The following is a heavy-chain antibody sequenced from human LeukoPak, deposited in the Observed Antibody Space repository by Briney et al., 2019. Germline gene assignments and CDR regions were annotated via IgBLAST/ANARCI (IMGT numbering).Heavy chain of an antibody. CDR3: ARARYSANDYSDY. J-gene: IGHJ4*02. V-gene: IGHV3-72*01. CDR2: IRNKANSYTT. D-gene: IGHD1-26*01. Sequence: PGGSLRLPCAASGFTFSDHYMDWVRQAPGKGLEWVGRIRNKANSYTTEYAASVKGRFTISRDDSKNSLYLQMSSLKTEDTALYYCARARYSANDYSDYWGQGTLVTVSS. CDR1: GFTFSDHY.